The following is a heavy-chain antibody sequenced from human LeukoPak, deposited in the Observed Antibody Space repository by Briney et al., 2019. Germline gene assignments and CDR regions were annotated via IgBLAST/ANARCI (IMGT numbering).Heavy chain of an antibody. V-gene: IGHV3-21*01. D-gene: IGHD4-17*01. J-gene: IGHJ4*02. Sequence: PGGSLRLSCAASGFTFSSYSLNWARQAPGKGLEWISSISGTSNSYKYEADSVKGRFTISRDDAKNSLYLQMNSLRAEDTAVYYCARPSINDYGDFGYWGQGPLVTVSS. CDR1: GFTFSSYS. CDR3: ARPSINDYGDFGY. CDR2: ISGTSNSYK.